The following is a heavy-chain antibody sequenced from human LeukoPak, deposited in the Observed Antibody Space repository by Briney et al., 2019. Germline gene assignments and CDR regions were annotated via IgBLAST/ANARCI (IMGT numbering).Heavy chain of an antibody. CDR2: INHSGST. Sequence: SETLSLTCAVSGGSFSGYYWSWIRQPPGKGLEWIGEINHSGSTNYNPSLKSRVTISVDTSKNQFSLKLSSVTAADTAVYYCARGHSSSWYAPGWFDPWGQGTLVTVSS. D-gene: IGHD6-13*01. CDR1: GGSFSGYY. CDR3: ARGHSSSWYAPGWFDP. J-gene: IGHJ5*02. V-gene: IGHV4-34*01.